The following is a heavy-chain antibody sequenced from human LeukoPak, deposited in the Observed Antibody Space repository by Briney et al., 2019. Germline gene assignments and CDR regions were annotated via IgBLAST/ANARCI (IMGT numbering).Heavy chain of an antibody. Sequence: ASVRVSCKASGYTFTGYYMHWVRQAPGQGLEWMGRINPNSGGTNYVQKFQGRVTMTRDTSISTAYMDLSRLTSGDTAVYYCASNLGYSNDNWGQGTLVTVSS. CDR2: INPNSGGT. J-gene: IGHJ4*02. CDR1: GYTFTGYY. CDR3: ASNLGYSNDN. V-gene: IGHV1-2*06. D-gene: IGHD6-13*01.